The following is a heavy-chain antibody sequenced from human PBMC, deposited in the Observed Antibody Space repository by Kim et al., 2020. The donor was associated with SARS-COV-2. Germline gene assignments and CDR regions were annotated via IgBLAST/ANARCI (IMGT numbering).Heavy chain of an antibody. CDR1: GGSFSGYY. D-gene: IGHD2-15*01. J-gene: IGHJ6*02. CDR3: ARMGWGYCSGGSCYSAFLPPYYYYGMDV. V-gene: IGHV4-34*01. CDR2: INHSGST. Sequence: SETLSLTCAVYGGSFSGYYWSWIRQPPGKGLEWIGEINHSGSTNYNPSLKSRVTISVDTSKNQFSLKLSSVTAADTAVYYCARMGWGYCSGGSCYSAFLPPYYYYGMDVWGQGTTVTVSS.